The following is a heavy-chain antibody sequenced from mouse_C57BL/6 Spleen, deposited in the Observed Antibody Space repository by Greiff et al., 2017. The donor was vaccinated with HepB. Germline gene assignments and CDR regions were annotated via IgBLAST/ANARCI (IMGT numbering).Heavy chain of an antibody. Sequence: EVMLVESGGGLVKPGGSLKLSCAASGFTFSDYGMHWVRQAPEKGLEWVAYISSGSSTIYYADTVKGRFTISRDNAKNTLFLQMTSLRSEDTAMYYCARDSSGYEGFAYWGQGTLVTVSA. J-gene: IGHJ3*01. CDR1: GFTFSDYG. V-gene: IGHV5-17*01. D-gene: IGHD3-2*02. CDR3: ARDSSGYEGFAY. CDR2: ISSGSSTI.